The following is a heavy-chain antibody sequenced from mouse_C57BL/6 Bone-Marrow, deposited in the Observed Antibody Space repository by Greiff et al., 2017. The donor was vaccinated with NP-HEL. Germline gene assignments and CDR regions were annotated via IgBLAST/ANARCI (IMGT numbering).Heavy chain of an antibody. CDR3: ARPHYYGSSWYCDV. CDR1: GYTFTSYW. J-gene: IGHJ1*03. V-gene: IGHV1-64*01. D-gene: IGHD1-1*01. CDR2: IHPNSGST. Sequence: QVQLQQPGAELVKPGASVKLSCKASGYTFTSYWMHWVKQRPGQGLEWIGMIHPNSGSTNYNEKFKSKATLTVDKSSSTAYMQLSSLTSEDSAVYYCARPHYYGSSWYCDVWGTGTTVTVSS.